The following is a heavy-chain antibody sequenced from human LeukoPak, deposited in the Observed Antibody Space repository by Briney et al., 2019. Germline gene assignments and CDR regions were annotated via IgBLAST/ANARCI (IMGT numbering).Heavy chain of an antibody. J-gene: IGHJ4*02. CDR2: ISWDGGST. Sequence: GGSLRLSCAASGFTFDDYTMHWVRQAPGKGLEWVSLISWDGGSTYYADSVKGRFTISRDNSKNSLYLQMNSLRTEDTALYYCAKGYHSLFPPGIAAAGVPDLDYWGQGTLVTVSS. CDR3: AKGYHSLFPPGIAAAGVPDLDY. CDR1: GFTFDDYT. V-gene: IGHV3-43*01. D-gene: IGHD6-13*01.